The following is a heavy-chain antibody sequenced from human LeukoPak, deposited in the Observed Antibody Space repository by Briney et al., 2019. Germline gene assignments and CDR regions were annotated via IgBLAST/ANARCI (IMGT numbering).Heavy chain of an antibody. CDR3: ARDLYYYDSSGYKLDY. D-gene: IGHD3-22*01. V-gene: IGHV3-74*01. Sequence: QTGGSLRLSCASAGFTFSGYWMHWGHQAPGKGLLWVSRINSDGSSTNYADSVKGRFTISRDNAKNSLHLQMNSLRAEDTAVYYCARDLYYYDSSGYKLDYWGQGTLVSVSS. J-gene: IGHJ4*02. CDR1: GFTFSGYW. CDR2: INSDGSST.